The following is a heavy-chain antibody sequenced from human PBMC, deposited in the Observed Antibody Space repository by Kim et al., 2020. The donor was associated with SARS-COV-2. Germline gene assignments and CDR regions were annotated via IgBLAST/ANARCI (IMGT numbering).Heavy chain of an antibody. D-gene: IGHD2-2*03. CDR1: GFTFSSYI. V-gene: IGHV3-23*01. CDR2: ISTSGTYT. Sequence: GGSLRLSCAASGFTFSSYIMSWVRQAPGKGLEWVSNISTSGTYTYYADSVKGRFTISRDNSKNTLYLQMTSLRAEDTALYYCASGGNSWIFDYWGQGTLV. J-gene: IGHJ4*02. CDR3: ASGGNSWIFDY.